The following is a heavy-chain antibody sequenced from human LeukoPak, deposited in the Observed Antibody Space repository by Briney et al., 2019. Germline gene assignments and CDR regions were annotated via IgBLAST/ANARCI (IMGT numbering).Heavy chain of an antibody. J-gene: IGHJ3*02. CDR2: INPNSGGT. CDR3: ASDWGLSQLEYCSNTNCYMGAFDI. Sequence: ASVKVSCKASGYTFTGYYMHWVRQAPGQGLAWMGWINPNSGGTNYAQKFQGRVTMTRDTFISTAYMELSRLRSDDTAVYYCASDWGLSQLEYCSNTNCYMGAFDIWGQGTMVTVSS. V-gene: IGHV1-2*02. CDR1: GYTFTGYY. D-gene: IGHD2-2*02.